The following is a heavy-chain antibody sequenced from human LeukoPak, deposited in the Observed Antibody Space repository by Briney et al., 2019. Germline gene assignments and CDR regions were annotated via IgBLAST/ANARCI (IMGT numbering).Heavy chain of an antibody. Sequence: ASVKVSCKAPGYTFTSYYMHWVRQAPGQGLEWMGIINPSGGSTSYAQKFQGRVTMTRDTSTSTVYMELSSLRSEDTAVYYCARGPDAYYDILTGYSYFYYYYMDVWGKGTTVTVSS. J-gene: IGHJ6*03. CDR2: INPSGGST. CDR1: GYTFTSYY. CDR3: ARGPDAYYDILTGYSYFYYYYMDV. D-gene: IGHD3-9*01. V-gene: IGHV1-46*01.